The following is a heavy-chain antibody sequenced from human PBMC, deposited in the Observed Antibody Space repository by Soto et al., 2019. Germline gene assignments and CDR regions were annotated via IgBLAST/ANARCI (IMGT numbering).Heavy chain of an antibody. CDR3: ARALAARTTGDLIYFDY. J-gene: IGHJ4*02. CDR1: GDSISNGGYY. V-gene: IGHV4-31*03. D-gene: IGHD6-6*01. CDR2: IYYSGTT. Sequence: QVQLQESGPGLVKPSQTLSLTCTVSGDSISNGGYYWSWIRQQPGRGLEWIGYIYYSGTTYYNPSLKSRVTMSVDTSKDQFSLRLTSVTAADTAVYYCARALAARTTGDLIYFDYWGQGTLVTVSS.